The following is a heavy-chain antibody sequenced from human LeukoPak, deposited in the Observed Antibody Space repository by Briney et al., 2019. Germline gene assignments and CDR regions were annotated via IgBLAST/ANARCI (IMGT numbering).Heavy chain of an antibody. J-gene: IGHJ4*02. Sequence: GGSLKISCEGSGYSFRNYWIGWVRQMPGKGLEWMGIIYPGDSDTRYSPSFQGQVTISADKSISTAYLQWSSLKASDSAMYFCARTDRTEDPIDYWGQGTLVTVSS. D-gene: IGHD7-27*01. V-gene: IGHV5-51*01. CDR3: ARTDRTEDPIDY. CDR1: GYSFRNYW. CDR2: IYPGDSDT.